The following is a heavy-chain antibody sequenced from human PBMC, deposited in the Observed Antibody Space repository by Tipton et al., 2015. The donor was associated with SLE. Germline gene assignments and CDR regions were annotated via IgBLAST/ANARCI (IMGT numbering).Heavy chain of an antibody. J-gene: IGHJ6*03. CDR2: ISHSGST. CDR3: ARVTTSGGSYYMDV. D-gene: IGHD1-1*01. V-gene: IGHV4-34*01. Sequence: GLVKPSETLSLTCAAYGESFSAYYWNWVRQPPGKGLEWIGGISHSGSTNYNPFLKSRVTISVDTSKKQFHLKLNSVTAVDTALYYCARVTTSGGSYYMDVWGKGTTVTVSS. CDR1: GESFSAYY.